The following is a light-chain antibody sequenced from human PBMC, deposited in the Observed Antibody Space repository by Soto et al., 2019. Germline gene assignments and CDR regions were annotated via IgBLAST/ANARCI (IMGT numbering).Light chain of an antibody. CDR2: DAS. CDR1: QSVSSN. Sequence: EIVMTQSPATLSVSPGERATLSCRASQSVSSNLAWYQQKPGQAPRLLIYDASNRATGIPARFTGSGSGTDFTLTISSLEPEDFAVYYCQQRSKWPFTFGPGTKVDIK. CDR3: QQRSKWPFT. V-gene: IGKV3-11*01. J-gene: IGKJ3*01.